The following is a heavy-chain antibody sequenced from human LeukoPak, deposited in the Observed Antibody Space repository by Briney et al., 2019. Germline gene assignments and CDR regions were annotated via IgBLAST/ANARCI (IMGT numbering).Heavy chain of an antibody. V-gene: IGHV1-46*01. CDR1: GYTFTSNY. Sequence: ASVKVSCKAFGYTFTSNYMHWVRQAPGQGPEWMGVISPSGGSTTYAQKFQGRVTLTRDMSTSTAYMELSSLRSEDTAVYYCARAPLHYDILTGYYPTNFDYWGQGTLVTVSS. J-gene: IGHJ4*02. CDR3: ARAPLHYDILTGYYPTNFDY. CDR2: ISPSGGST. D-gene: IGHD3-9*01.